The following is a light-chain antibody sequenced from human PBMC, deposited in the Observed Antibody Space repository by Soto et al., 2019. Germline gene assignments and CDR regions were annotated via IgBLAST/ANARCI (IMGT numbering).Light chain of an antibody. CDR3: QSYDTSLTGFYV. V-gene: IGLV1-40*01. CDR2: GNT. Sequence: QSVLTQPPSVSGTPGQGVTISCSGSSSNIGTGYDVHWYQQLPGTAPKLLIYGNTNRPSGVPDRFSGSKSATSASPAITGLQAADEADYYCQSYDTSLTGFYVFGTGTKVTVL. CDR1: SSNIGTGYD. J-gene: IGLJ1*01.